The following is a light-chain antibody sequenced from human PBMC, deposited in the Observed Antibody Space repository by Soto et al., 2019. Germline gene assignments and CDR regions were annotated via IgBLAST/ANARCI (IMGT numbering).Light chain of an antibody. V-gene: IGKV3-11*01. CDR3: QQRSNWPPLT. CDR1: QSVNSY. Sequence: EIVLTQSPATLSLSPGDTATLSCRASQSVNSYLAWYQQKPGQAPRLLIYDASNRATGIPARFSGSGSGTDFTLTISSLEPEDFAVYYCQQRSNWPPLTFGGGTKVEIK. J-gene: IGKJ4*01. CDR2: DAS.